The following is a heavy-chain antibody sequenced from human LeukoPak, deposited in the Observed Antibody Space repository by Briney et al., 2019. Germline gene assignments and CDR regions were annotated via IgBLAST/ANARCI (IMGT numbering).Heavy chain of an antibody. J-gene: IGHJ4*02. D-gene: IGHD2-15*01. CDR1: GGSISSGGYS. CDR2: IYHSGST. V-gene: IGHV4-30-2*01. Sequence: SETLSLTCAVSGGSISSGGYSWSWDRQPPGKGLEWIGYIYHSGSTYYNPSLKSRVTISVDGSQNQFSLQLTSVTAADTAVYYCARGGGYFSYFDYWGQGTLVTVSS. CDR3: ARGGGYFSYFDY.